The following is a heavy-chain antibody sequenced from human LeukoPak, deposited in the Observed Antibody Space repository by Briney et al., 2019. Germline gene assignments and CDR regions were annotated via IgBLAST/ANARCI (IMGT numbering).Heavy chain of an antibody. V-gene: IGHV3-21*01. J-gene: IGHJ4*02. Sequence: GGSLRLSCAASGFTFSSYSMNWVRQAPGKGLEWVSSISSSSSYMFYADSVKGRFTISRDNAKNSLYLQMNSLRAEDTAAYYCARDTAKVSDYRGQGTLVTVSS. CDR3: ARDTAKVSDY. D-gene: IGHD4-17*01. CDR2: ISSSSSYM. CDR1: GFTFSSYS.